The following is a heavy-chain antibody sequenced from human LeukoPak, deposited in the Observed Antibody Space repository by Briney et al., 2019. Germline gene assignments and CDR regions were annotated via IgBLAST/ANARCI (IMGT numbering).Heavy chain of an antibody. D-gene: IGHD2-8*01. CDR1: GFSLSTSGVG. CDR2: LSLNDDK. V-gene: IGHV2-5*01. J-gene: IGHJ4*02. CDR3: AHARAIVLMVYAPSYYFDY. Sequence: SGPTLVKPTQTLTLTCTFSGFSLSTSGVGVGWIRQPPGKALESLALLSLNDDKRYSPSLKSRLTITKDTSKNQVVLTMTNMDPVDTATYYCAHARAIVLMVYAPSYYFDYWGQGTLVTVSS.